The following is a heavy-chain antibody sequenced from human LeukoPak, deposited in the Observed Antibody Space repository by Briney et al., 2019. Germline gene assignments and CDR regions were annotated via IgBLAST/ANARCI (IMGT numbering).Heavy chain of an antibody. CDR2: ISGGAGTT. CDR1: GFTFSNYA. V-gene: IGHV3-23*01. CDR3: ARGLRQQSTYFFAMDV. D-gene: IGHD4-11*01. Sequence: GGSLRLSCAASGFTFSNYAMSWVRQAPGKGLEWVSGISGGAGTTNYADSVKGRFTISGDNSKNTLYLQMNALRAEDTAVYYCARGLRQQSTYFFAMDVWGQGTTVTVSS. J-gene: IGHJ6*02.